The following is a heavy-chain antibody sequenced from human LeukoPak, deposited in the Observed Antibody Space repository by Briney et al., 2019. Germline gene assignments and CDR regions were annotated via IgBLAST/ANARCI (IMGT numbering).Heavy chain of an antibody. J-gene: IGHJ5*02. CDR2: IYYSGST. CDR1: GGSISSYY. D-gene: IGHD1-26*01. Sequence: SETLSLTCTVSGGSISSYYWSWIRQPPGKGLEWIGYIYYSGSTNYNPSLKSRVIISVDTSKNQFSLKLSSVTAADTAVCYCARDALGGSWGNWFDPWGQGTLVTVSS. V-gene: IGHV4-59*01. CDR3: ARDALGGSWGNWFDP.